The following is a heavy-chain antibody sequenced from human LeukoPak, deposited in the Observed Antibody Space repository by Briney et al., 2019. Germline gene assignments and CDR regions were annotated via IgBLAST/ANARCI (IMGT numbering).Heavy chain of an antibody. J-gene: IGHJ6*03. CDR2: ISSSGSTI. D-gene: IGHD1-26*01. CDR1: GFTFSDYY. V-gene: IGHV3-11*01. Sequence: GGSLRLSCAASGFTFSDYYMSWIRQAPGKGLEWVSYISSSGSTIYYADSVKGRFTISRDNAKNSLYLQMNSLRSEDTAVYYCACRIEVGATHRGYYYYMDVWGKGTTVTVSS. CDR3: ACRIEVGATHRGYYYYMDV.